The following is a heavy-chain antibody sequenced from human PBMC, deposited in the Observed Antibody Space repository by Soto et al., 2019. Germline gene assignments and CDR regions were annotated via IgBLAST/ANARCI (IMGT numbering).Heavy chain of an antibody. CDR3: ARGLARGKSYYYYGMDV. Sequence: QVQLVESGGGVVQPGRSLRLSCAASGFTFSSYAMHWVRQAPGKGLEWVAVISYDGSNKYYADSVKGRFTISRDNSKNTLYLQMNSLRAEDTAMYYCARGLARGKSYYYYGMDVWGQGTTVTVSS. CDR1: GFTFSSYA. CDR2: ISYDGSNK. J-gene: IGHJ6*02. V-gene: IGHV3-30-3*01. D-gene: IGHD6-6*01.